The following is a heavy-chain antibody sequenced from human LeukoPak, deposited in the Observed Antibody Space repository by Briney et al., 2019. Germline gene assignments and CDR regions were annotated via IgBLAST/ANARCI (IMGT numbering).Heavy chain of an antibody. J-gene: IGHJ4*02. CDR2: INHSGST. CDR1: GGSFSGYY. D-gene: IGHD3-3*01. V-gene: IGHV4-34*01. Sequence: SETLSLTCAVYGGSFSGYYWSWIRQPPGKGLEWIGEINHSGSTNYNPSLKSRVNISVDTSKKQFSLKLSSVTAADTAVYYCARGGGRITIFGVVTRSSRSFDYWGQGTLVTVSS. CDR3: ARGGGRITIFGVVTRSSRSFDY.